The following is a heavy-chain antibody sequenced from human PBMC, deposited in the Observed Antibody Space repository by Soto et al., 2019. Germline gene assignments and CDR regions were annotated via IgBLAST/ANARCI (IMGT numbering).Heavy chain of an antibody. V-gene: IGHV4-61*08. Sequence: PSETLSLTCTVSGASVTSGGYFWSWIRQLPGKGLEWIGYIHYSGTTKYNPSLKSRVTTSVDMSTNQFSLELRSVTAADTSVYYCARSHFLDYIRWCFDPWSLGTLVTVSS. CDR3: ARSHFLDYIRWCFDP. J-gene: IGHJ5*02. CDR1: GASVTSGGYF. D-gene: IGHD2-21*01. CDR2: IHYSGTT.